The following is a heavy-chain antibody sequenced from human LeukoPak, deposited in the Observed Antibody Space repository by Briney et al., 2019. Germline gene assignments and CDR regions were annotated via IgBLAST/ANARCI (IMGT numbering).Heavy chain of an antibody. CDR3: ARGEESSPNDY. CDR1: GGTFSSYA. CDR2: IIPIFGTA. V-gene: IGHV1-69*05. D-gene: IGHD2-2*01. J-gene: IGHJ4*02. Sequence: SVRVSCKASGGTFSSYAISWVRQAPGQGLERVGGIIPIFGTANYAQKFQGRVTITTDESTSTAYMELSSLRSEDTAVYYCARGEESSPNDYWGQGTLVTVSS.